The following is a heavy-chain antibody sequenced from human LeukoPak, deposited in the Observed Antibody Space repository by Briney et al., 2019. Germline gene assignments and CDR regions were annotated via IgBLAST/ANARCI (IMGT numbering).Heavy chain of an antibody. Sequence: SETLSLTCTVSGGSISSYYWSWIRQPPGKGLEWIGYIHYSGSTNYNPPLKSRVTISVDTSKNQFSLKLSSVTAADTAVYYCAGDCSGGSCYSRWFDPWGQGTLVTVSS. V-gene: IGHV4-59*01. CDR3: AGDCSGGSCYSRWFDP. D-gene: IGHD2-15*01. CDR2: IHYSGST. CDR1: GGSISSYY. J-gene: IGHJ5*02.